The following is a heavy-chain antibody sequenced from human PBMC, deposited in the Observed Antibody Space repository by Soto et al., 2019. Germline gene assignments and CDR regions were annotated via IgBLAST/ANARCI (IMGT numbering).Heavy chain of an antibody. CDR1: GFTFSSYG. V-gene: IGHV3-30*18. CDR3: AKDWAVRGGRGTYYYYYMDV. D-gene: IGHD3-10*01. J-gene: IGHJ6*03. CDR2: ISYDGSNK. Sequence: GGSLRLSCAASGFTFSSYGMHWVRQAPGKGLEWVAVISYDGSNKYYADSVKGRFTISRDNSKNTLYLQMNSLRAEDTAVYYCAKDWAVRGGRGTYYYYYMDVWGKGTTVTVSS.